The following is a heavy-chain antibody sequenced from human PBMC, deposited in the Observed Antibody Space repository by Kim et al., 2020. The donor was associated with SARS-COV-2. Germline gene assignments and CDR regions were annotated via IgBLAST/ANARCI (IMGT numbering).Heavy chain of an antibody. CDR3: ARTSVTMVRGVMRGMDV. CDR2: INHSGST. J-gene: IGHJ6*02. Sequence: SETLSLTCAVYGGSFSGYYWSWIRQPPGKGLEWIGEINHSGSTNYNPSLKSRVTISVDTSKNQFSLKLSSVTAADTAVYYCARTSVTMVRGVMRGMDVWGQGTTVTVSS. D-gene: IGHD3-10*01. CDR1: GGSFSGYY. V-gene: IGHV4-34*01.